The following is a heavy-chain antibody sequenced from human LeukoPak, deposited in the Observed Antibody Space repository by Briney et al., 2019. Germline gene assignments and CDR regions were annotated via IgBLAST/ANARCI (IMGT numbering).Heavy chain of an antibody. CDR2: IVPILGTA. D-gene: IGHD6-13*01. CDR1: GGTFSTYA. V-gene: IGHV1-69*04. Sequence: ASVKVSCKASGGTFSTYAISWVRQAPGQGLEWVGRIVPILGTANYAQNFQGRVTITADRSTTTAYMELSSLRPEDTAVYYCARVPQGSSWPYYFDYWGQGTLVTVSS. CDR3: ARVPQGSSWPYYFDY. J-gene: IGHJ4*02.